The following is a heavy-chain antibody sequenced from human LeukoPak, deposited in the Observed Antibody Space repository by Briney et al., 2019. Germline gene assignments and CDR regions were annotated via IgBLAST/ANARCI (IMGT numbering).Heavy chain of an antibody. CDR3: AGDRRYNYDSRTSDI. Sequence: ASVKVSCKASGYTFNYYYIHWVRQAPGQGLEWMGWIDPNSGATNYAQKFQGRVTMTRDTSVSTAYMELSSLRSNDTAVHYCAGDRRYNYDSRTSDIWGQGTMVTVSS. CDR2: IDPNSGAT. D-gene: IGHD3-22*01. CDR1: GYTFNYYY. V-gene: IGHV1-2*02. J-gene: IGHJ3*02.